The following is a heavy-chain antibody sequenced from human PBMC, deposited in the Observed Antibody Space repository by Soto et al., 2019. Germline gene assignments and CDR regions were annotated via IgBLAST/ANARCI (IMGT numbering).Heavy chain of an antibody. CDR3: ARSLERTTVTNWFDP. CDR2: ITTVFGTA. CDR1: ADTXNXYS. D-gene: IGHD4-17*01. Sequence: QVQLVQSGAEVKKPGSSVKVSCKASADTXNXYSLSWLXQXXXXXXXXMGGITTVFGTADYAQSFEDRLTITANDSTSTVYMELSSLRSDDTAVYYCARSLERTTVTNWFDPWGQGALVTVSS. J-gene: IGHJ5*02. V-gene: IGHV1-69*01.